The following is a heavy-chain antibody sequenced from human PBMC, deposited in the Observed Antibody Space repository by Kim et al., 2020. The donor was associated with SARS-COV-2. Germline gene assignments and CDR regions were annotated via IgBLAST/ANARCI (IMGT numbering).Heavy chain of an antibody. V-gene: IGHV1-2*06. Sequence: ASVKVSCKASGYTFTGYYMHWVRQAPGQGLEWMGRINPNSGGTNYAQKFQGRVTMTRDTSISTAYMELSRLRSDDTAVYYCARDPLEVVVDINNWFDPWGRGTLVTGSS. CDR2: INPNSGGT. D-gene: IGHD2-15*01. CDR1: GYTFTGYY. J-gene: IGHJ5*02. CDR3: ARDPLEVVVDINNWFDP.